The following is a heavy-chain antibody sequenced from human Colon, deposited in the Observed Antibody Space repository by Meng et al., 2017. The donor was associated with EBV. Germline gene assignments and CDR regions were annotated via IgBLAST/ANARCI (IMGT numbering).Heavy chain of an antibody. CDR3: ARRGPSGNFSP. J-gene: IGHJ5*02. CDR2: IDHRGNT. Sequence: QLQRQQWGAVLLKPSETLSRSCAVYGGSFRDYYWTWIRHPPGKGLEWIGEIDHRGNTKYNPSLKSRVTISLDTSKKQFSLKVSSVTAADSAVYYCARRGPSGNFSPWSQGALVTVSS. V-gene: IGHV4-34*01. CDR1: GGSFRDYY. D-gene: IGHD3-10*01.